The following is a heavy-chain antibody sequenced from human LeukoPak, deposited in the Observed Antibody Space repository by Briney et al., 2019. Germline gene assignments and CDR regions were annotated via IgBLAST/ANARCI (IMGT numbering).Heavy chain of an antibody. CDR1: GFTFSSYS. D-gene: IGHD3-3*01. V-gene: IGHV3-48*01. J-gene: IGHJ6*03. CDR3: ARDAGTFGVVITYYYYYYYMDV. CDR2: ISSSSSTI. Sequence: GGSLRLSCAASGFTFSSYSMNWVRQAPGKGLEWVSYISSSSSTIYYADSVKGRFTISRDNAKNSLYLQMNSLRAEDTAVYYCARDAGTFGVVITYYYYYYYMDVWGKGTTVTVSS.